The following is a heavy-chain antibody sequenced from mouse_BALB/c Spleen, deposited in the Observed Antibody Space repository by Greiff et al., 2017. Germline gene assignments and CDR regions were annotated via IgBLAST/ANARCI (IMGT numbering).Heavy chain of an antibody. CDR1: GYTFTSYW. CDR2: IYPGDGDT. J-gene: IGHJ4*01. V-gene: IGHV1-87*01. Sequence: VHLVESGAELARPGASVKLSCKASGYTFTSYWMQWVKQRPGQGLEWIGAIYPGDGDTRYTQKFKGKATLTADKSSSTAYMQLSSLASEDSAVYYCARLSGYYGSSYAMDYWGQGTSVTVSS. CDR3: ARLSGYYGSSYAMDY. D-gene: IGHD1-1*01.